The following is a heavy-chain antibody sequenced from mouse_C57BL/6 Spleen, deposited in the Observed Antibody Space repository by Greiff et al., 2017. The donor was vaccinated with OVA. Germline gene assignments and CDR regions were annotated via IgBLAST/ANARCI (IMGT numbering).Heavy chain of an antibody. D-gene: IGHD2-1*01. CDR3: ARNGVYGNYEFAY. V-gene: IGHV2-2*01. J-gene: IGHJ3*01. CDR1: GFSLTSYG. CDR2: IWSGGST. Sequence: QVQLQQSGPGLVQPSQSLSLTCTVSGFSLTSYGVHWVRQSPGKGLEWLGVIWSGGSTDYTAAFISRLSISKDNSTSQVFFKMNSLQADDSAIYYCARNGVYGNYEFAYWGEVTLVSVSA.